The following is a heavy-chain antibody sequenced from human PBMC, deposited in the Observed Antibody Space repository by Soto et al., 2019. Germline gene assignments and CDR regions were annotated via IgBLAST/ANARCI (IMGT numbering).Heavy chain of an antibody. Sequence: EVQLVESGGGLVQPGGSLRLSCAASGFTFSSYAMHWVRQAPGKGLEYVSAISSNGGSTYYANSVKGRFTISRDNSKNTLYLQMGSLRAEDMAVYYCARGVVVVAATYGMDVWGQGTTFTVSS. J-gene: IGHJ6*02. CDR1: GFTFSSYA. D-gene: IGHD2-15*01. CDR3: ARGVVVVAATYGMDV. V-gene: IGHV3-64*01. CDR2: ISSNGGST.